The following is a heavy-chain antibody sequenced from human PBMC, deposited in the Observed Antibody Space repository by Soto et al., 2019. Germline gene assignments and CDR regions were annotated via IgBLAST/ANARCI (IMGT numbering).Heavy chain of an antibody. Sequence: SETLSLTCTVSGGSISSYYWSWIRQPPGKGLEWIGYIYYSGSTNYNPSLKSRVTISVDTSKNQFSLKLSSVTAADTAVYYCARVSDFWSGYYTYWGQGTLVTVSS. CDR2: IYYSGST. D-gene: IGHD3-3*01. CDR3: ARVSDFWSGYYTY. CDR1: GGSISSYY. J-gene: IGHJ4*02. V-gene: IGHV4-59*12.